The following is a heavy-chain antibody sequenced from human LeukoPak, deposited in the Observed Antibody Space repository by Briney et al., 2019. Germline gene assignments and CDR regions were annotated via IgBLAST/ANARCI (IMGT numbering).Heavy chain of an antibody. J-gene: IGHJ4*02. CDR2: IIPIFGTA. Sequence: SVKVSCKASGGTFSSYAISWVRQAPGQGLEWMGGIIPIFGTANYAQKFQGRVTITADESTSTAYMELSSLTSEDTAVYYCARENCSGTSCYYYFDYWGQGTLVTVSS. CDR3: ARENCSGTSCYYYFDY. CDR1: GGTFSSYA. D-gene: IGHD2-2*01. V-gene: IGHV1-69*13.